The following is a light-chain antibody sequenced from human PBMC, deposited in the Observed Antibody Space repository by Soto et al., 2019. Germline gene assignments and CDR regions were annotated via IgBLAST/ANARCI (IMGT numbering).Light chain of an antibody. V-gene: IGKV3-20*01. Sequence: EIVLTQSPGTLSLSPGERATLSCRASQSISTNHLVWYQQRPGQAPRLLIYDASRRATGTPDRFSGSGSGTDYTLTISSLEPEDFAVYYCQHCGSSPITFGQGTRLEIK. CDR1: QSISTNH. CDR3: QHCGSSPIT. J-gene: IGKJ5*01. CDR2: DAS.